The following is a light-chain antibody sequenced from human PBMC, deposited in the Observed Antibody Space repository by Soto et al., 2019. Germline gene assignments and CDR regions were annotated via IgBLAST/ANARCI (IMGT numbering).Light chain of an antibody. CDR1: QDISNY. J-gene: IGKJ3*01. CDR2: DAS. Sequence: DIQMTQSPSSLSASVGDRVTITCQASQDISNYLNWYQQKPGKAPKLLIYDASNLEKGVPSRFSGSGSGTDFTFTISSLQPEDIATYYCQRYGTFGPGTKVDIK. V-gene: IGKV1-33*01. CDR3: QRYGT.